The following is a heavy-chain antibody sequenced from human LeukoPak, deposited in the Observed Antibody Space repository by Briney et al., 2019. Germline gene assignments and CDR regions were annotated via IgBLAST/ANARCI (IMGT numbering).Heavy chain of an antibody. CDR3: AREAMAAAGTPHGY. D-gene: IGHD6-13*01. J-gene: IGHJ4*02. CDR2: ISSSSSYI. Sequence: GGSLRLSCAASGFTFSSYSMNWVRQAPGKGLEWVSSISSSSSYIYYADSVKGRFTISRDNAKNSLYLKMNSLRAEDTAVYYCAREAMAAAGTPHGYWGQGTLVTVSS. CDR1: GFTFSSYS. V-gene: IGHV3-21*01.